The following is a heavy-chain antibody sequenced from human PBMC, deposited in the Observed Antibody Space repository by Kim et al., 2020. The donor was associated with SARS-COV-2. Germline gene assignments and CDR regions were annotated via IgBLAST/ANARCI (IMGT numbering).Heavy chain of an antibody. J-gene: IGHJ3*02. D-gene: IGHD3-22*01. Sequence: ADSVKGRFTISRDNSKNTLYLQMNSLRAEDTAVYYCAKGYYYDWRAAFDIWGQGTMVTVSS. CDR3: AKGYYYDWRAAFDI. V-gene: IGHV3-23*01.